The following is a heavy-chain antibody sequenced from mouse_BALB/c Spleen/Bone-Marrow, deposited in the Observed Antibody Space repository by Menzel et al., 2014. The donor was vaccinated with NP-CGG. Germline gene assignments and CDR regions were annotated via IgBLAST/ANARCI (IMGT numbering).Heavy chain of an antibody. Sequence: VQLQQSGPSLVKPSQTLSLTCSVTGDSITSGYWNWIRKFPGNKLEYMGYISYSGSTYYNPSLKSRISISRDISKNQYYLQLNSXXXXXXXXXXXAXXXXGXXLAMXXWGXGTSVTVSS. J-gene: IGHJ4*01. V-gene: IGHV3-8*02. CDR2: ISYSGST. CDR3: AXXXXGXXLAMXX. CDR1: GDSITSGY.